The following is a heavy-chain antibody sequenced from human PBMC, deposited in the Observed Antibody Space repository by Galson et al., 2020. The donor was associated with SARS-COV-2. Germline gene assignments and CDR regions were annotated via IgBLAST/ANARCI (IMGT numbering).Heavy chain of an antibody. V-gene: IGHV1-18*04. CDR3: ARVTSSITMIVVVKTGDAFDI. CDR1: GYTFTSYG. J-gene: IGHJ3*02. Sequence: ASVKVSCKASGYTFTSYGISWVRQAPGQGLEWMGWISAYNGNTNYAQKLQGRVTMTTDTSTSTAYMELRSLRSDDTAVYYCARVTSSITMIVVVKTGDAFDIWGQGTMVTVSS. CDR2: ISAYNGNT. D-gene: IGHD3-22*01.